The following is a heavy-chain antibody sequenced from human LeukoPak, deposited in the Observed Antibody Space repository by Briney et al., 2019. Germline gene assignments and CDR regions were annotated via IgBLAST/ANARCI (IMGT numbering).Heavy chain of an antibody. J-gene: IGHJ4*02. Sequence: SPGGSLRRSCAASGFTFSQAWMSWVRQAPGKGLEWVGRIKRKADGETRDYAAPVKGRFTISRDDSENTLYLQMTSLKTEDSAIYFCAADTPGDNYPFDYWGQGTLVTVSS. CDR1: GFTFSQAW. CDR3: AADTPGDNYPFDY. V-gene: IGHV3-15*01. CDR2: IKRKADGETR. D-gene: IGHD5-24*01.